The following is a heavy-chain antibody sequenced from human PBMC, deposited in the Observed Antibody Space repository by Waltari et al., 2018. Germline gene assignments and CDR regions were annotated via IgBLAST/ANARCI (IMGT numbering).Heavy chain of an antibody. CDR3: ARDQLGAIWFDP. V-gene: IGHV4-59*01. D-gene: IGHD6-6*01. J-gene: IGHJ5*02. CDR2: IYYSGST. Sequence: QVQLPESGPGLVKPSETLSLTCTVSGGSISRYYWSWIRQPPGKGLEWIGYIYYSGSTNYNPSLKSRVTISVDTSKNQFSLKLSSVTAADTAVYYCARDQLGAIWFDPWGQGTLVTVSS. CDR1: GGSISRYY.